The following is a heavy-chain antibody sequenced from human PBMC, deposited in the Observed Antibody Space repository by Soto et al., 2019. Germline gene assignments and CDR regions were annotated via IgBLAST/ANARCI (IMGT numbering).Heavy chain of an antibody. Sequence: ASVKVSCKASGYTFTSCGISWVRQAPGQGLEWMGLINTYNGYTNYPQNFQRRVTMTTDTSTGTVYMELRSLTSDDTAVYYCARDRNKGLDVWGQGTKVT. V-gene: IGHV1-18*01. CDR3: ARDRNKGLDV. J-gene: IGHJ6*02. CDR1: GYTFTSCG. CDR2: INTYNGYT.